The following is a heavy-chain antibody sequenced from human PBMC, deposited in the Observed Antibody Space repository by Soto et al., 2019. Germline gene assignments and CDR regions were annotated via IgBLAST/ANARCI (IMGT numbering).Heavy chain of an antibody. CDR1: GGSISSYY. CDR2: IYYSGST. Sequence: PSETLSLTCTVSGGSISSYYWSWIRQPPGKGLEWIGYIYYSGSTNYNPSLKSRVTISVDTSKNQFSLKLSSVTAADTAVYYCARDELELRWFDPWGQGTLVTVSS. D-gene: IGHD1-7*01. CDR3: ARDELELRWFDP. J-gene: IGHJ5*02. V-gene: IGHV4-59*01.